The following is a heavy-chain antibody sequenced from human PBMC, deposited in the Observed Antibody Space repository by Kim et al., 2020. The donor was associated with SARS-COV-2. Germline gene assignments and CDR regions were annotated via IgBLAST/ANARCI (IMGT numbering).Heavy chain of an antibody. CDR2: ISSSSSYI. V-gene: IGHV3-21*01. J-gene: IGHJ4*02. D-gene: IGHD3-10*01. CDR1: GFTFSSYS. Sequence: GGSLRLSCAASGFTFSSYSMNWVRQAPGKGLEWVSSISSSSSYIYYADSVKGRFTISRDNAKNSLYLQMNSLRAEDTAVYYCARAVGSGSYSLVGYWGQGTLVTVSS. CDR3: ARAVGSGSYSLVGY.